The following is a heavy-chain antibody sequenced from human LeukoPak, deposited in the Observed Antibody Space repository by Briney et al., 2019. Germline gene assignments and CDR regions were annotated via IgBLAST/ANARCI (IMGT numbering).Heavy chain of an antibody. CDR3: ARSGDGYTLDY. V-gene: IGHV4-39*01. D-gene: IGHD5-24*01. Sequence: PSEILSLTCTVSGDSINNNNYYWGWIRQPPGKGLEWIGNIYYNGRTYYSPSLKSRGTISVDTSNNQFSLKLSSVTAADTAVYYCARSGDGYTLDYWGQGTLVTVSS. J-gene: IGHJ4*02. CDR2: IYYNGRT. CDR1: GDSINNNNYY.